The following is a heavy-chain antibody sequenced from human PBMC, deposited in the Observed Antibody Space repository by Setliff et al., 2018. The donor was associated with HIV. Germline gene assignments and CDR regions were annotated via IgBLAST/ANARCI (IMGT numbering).Heavy chain of an antibody. CDR2: IRSGGGAI. V-gene: IGHV3-48*04. CDR3: TKDHLSGWASDC. D-gene: IGHD6-19*01. CDR1: GFRYSDWS. Sequence: PGGSLRLSCTVSGFRYSDWSINWVRQTPGKGLEWVSYIRSGGGAIYYADSVRGRFTISRDNAKNMLYLQLNSLRVEDTAVYYCTKDHLSGWASDCWGQGTLVTVSS. J-gene: IGHJ4*02.